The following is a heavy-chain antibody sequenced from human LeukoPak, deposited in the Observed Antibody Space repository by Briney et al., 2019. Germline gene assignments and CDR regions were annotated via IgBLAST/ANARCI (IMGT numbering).Heavy chain of an antibody. CDR2: ISSSSSYI. D-gene: IGHD3-22*01. J-gene: IGHJ3*02. V-gene: IGHV3-21*01. Sequence: TGGSLRLSCAASGFTFSSYSMNWVRQAPGKGLEWVSSISSSSSYIYYADSVKGRFTISRDNAMNSLYLQMNSLRAEDTAVYYCARDKGGYGAFDIWGQGTMVTVSS. CDR1: GFTFSSYS. CDR3: ARDKGGYGAFDI.